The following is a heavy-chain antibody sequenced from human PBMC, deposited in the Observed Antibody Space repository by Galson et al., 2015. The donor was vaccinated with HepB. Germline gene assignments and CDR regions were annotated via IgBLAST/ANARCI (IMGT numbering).Heavy chain of an antibody. V-gene: IGHV3-66*04. D-gene: IGHD3-3*01. J-gene: IGHJ4*02. Sequence: LRLSCAASGFTVSSNYMSWVRQAPGKGLEWVSVIYSGGSTYYADSVKGRFTISRDNPKNTLYLQMNSLRAEDTAVYYCARPDFWSGYSRGDYWGQGTLVTVSS. CDR2: IYSGGST. CDR3: ARPDFWSGYSRGDY. CDR1: GFTVSSNY.